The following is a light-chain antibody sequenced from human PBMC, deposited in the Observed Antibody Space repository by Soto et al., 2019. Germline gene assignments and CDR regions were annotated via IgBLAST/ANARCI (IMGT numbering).Light chain of an antibody. CDR3: NSYRTVSTYV. CDR1: SSDIGGYNF. J-gene: IGLJ1*01. CDR2: DVG. Sequence: QSVLTQPASVSGSPGQSITIACTGTSSDIGGYNFVSWYQQHPGKAPKLLIYDVGNWPSGVSNRFSGSKSGNTASLTISGLQAEDEAHYYCNSYRTVSTYVFGTGTKVTVL. V-gene: IGLV2-14*01.